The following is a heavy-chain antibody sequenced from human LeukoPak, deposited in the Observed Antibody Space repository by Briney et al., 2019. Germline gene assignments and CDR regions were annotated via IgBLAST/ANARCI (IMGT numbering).Heavy chain of an antibody. J-gene: IGHJ4*02. D-gene: IGHD1-7*01. CDR2: ISTSGNTR. Sequence: QPGGSLRLSCAASGFTFSSYEMNWVRQAPGKGLEWASYISTSGNTRYYADSVKGRFTISRDNAKNSLYLQMKSLRVEDTAVYYCARELSGTTSYYFDYWGQGTLVTVSS. CDR1: GFTFSSYE. V-gene: IGHV3-48*03. CDR3: ARELSGTTSYYFDY.